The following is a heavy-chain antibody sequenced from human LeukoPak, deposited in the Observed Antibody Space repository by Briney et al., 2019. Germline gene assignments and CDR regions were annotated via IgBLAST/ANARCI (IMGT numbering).Heavy chain of an antibody. CDR3: ARGDYSREEETGI. Sequence: GGSLRLSCAASGFTFSSYAMSWVRQAPGKGLEWVSAISGSGGSTYYADSVKGRFTISRDNSKNTLYLQMNSLRAGDTAVYYCARGDYSREEETGIWGQGTLVTVSS. CDR2: ISGSGGST. J-gene: IGHJ4*02. D-gene: IGHD4-11*01. CDR1: GFTFSSYA. V-gene: IGHV3-23*01.